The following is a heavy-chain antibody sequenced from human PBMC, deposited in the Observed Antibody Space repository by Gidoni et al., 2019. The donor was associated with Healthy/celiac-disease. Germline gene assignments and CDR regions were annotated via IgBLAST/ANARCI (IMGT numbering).Heavy chain of an antibody. D-gene: IGHD1-26*01. CDR1: GLPFSSYA. V-gene: IGHV3-23*01. Sequence: EVQLLESGGGLVEPGGSLRLSCAASGLPFSSYAMSWVRQGPGEGLEWVSAISGSGGSTYYADSVKGRFTISRDNSKNTLYLQMNSLRAEDTAVYYCAKDLVGATKYYFDYWGQGTLVTVSS. J-gene: IGHJ4*02. CDR2: ISGSGGST. CDR3: AKDLVGATKYYFDY.